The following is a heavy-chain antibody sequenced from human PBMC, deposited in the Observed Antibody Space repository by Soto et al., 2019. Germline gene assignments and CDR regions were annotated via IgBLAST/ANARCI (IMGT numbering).Heavy chain of an antibody. Sequence: QVQLVQSGTEVKKPGSSVKVSCKASGGTFRNYPINWVRQAPGQGLEWMGSIFPLTDIPDYAQNFQARLTISAHKTTSTAYMELSSLTSDDTAMYFCARGPLVVLNYFESWGKGTLVTVSS. CDR3: ARGPLVVLNYFES. J-gene: IGHJ4*02. CDR1: GGTFRNYP. CDR2: IFPLTDIP. V-gene: IGHV1-69*02.